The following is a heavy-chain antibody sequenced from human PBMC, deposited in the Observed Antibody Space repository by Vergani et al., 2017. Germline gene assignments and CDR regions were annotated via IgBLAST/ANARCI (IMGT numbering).Heavy chain of an antibody. V-gene: IGHV4-30-4*08. D-gene: IGHD6-19*01. CDR2: IYYSGST. CDR3: ARVKYSSGWYGFDY. J-gene: IGHJ4*02. CDR1: GGSINSHNYY. Sequence: QVQLQESGPGLVKPSQTLSLTCTVSGGSINSHNYYWSWIRQPPGKGLEWIGYIYYSGSTYYNPSLKSRVTISVDTSKNQFSLKLSSVTAADTAVYYCARVKYSSGWYGFDYWGQGTLVTVSS.